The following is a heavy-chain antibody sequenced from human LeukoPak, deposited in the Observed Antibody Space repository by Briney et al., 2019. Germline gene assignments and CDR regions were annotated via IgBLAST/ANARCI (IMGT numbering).Heavy chain of an antibody. D-gene: IGHD4-17*01. J-gene: IGHJ4*02. Sequence: GGSLRLSCAASGFTLSSYWMHWVRQVPGKGLVWVSHINTDGTVTHYADSVKGRFTISRDNSKNTLYLQMNSLRAEDTAVYYCARQATVPFDYWGQGTLVTVSS. CDR2: INTDGTVT. CDR1: GFTLSSYW. CDR3: ARQATVPFDY. V-gene: IGHV3-74*01.